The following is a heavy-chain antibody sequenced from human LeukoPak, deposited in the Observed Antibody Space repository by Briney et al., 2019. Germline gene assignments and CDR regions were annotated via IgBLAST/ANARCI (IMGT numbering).Heavy chain of an antibody. D-gene: IGHD5-24*01. V-gene: IGHV3-23*01. CDR1: GFTFSSYA. Sequence: PGGSLRVSCAASGFTFSSYAMSWVRQAPGKGLEWVSAISGSGGSTYYADSVKGRFTISRDNSKDTLYLQMNSLRAEDTAVYYCARSNLPMATTTFCFDYWGQGTLVTVSS. CDR3: ARSNLPMATTTFCFDY. J-gene: IGHJ4*02. CDR2: ISGSGGST.